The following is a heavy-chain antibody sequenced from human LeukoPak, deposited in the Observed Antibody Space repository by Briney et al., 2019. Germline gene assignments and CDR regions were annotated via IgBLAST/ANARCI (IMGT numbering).Heavy chain of an antibody. J-gene: IGHJ4*02. CDR3: ARVGASDYLDL. CDR2: IYTSGST. Sequence: SETLSLTCTVSGVSISSYYWNWIRQPAGRGLEWIGRIYTSGSTNYNPSLTSRITMSADTSRNQLSLKLSSVTAADTALYYCARVGASDYLDLWGQGTLVTVSS. V-gene: IGHV4-4*07. CDR1: GVSISSYY. D-gene: IGHD3-16*01.